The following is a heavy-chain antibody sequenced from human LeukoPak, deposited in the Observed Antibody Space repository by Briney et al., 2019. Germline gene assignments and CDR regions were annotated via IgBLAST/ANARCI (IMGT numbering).Heavy chain of an antibody. CDR3: ARRGDFWSGYYFRY. Sequence: ASVKVSCKASGYTFTSYDINWVRQATGQGLEWMGWMNPNSGNTGYAQKFQGRVTITRNTSISTAYMELSSLRSEDTAMYYCARRGDFWSGYYFRYWGQGTLVTVSS. D-gene: IGHD3-3*01. CDR2: MNPNSGNT. J-gene: IGHJ4*02. V-gene: IGHV1-8*03. CDR1: GYTFTSYD.